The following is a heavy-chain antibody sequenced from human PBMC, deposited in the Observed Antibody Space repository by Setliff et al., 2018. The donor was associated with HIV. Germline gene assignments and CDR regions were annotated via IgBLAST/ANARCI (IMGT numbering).Heavy chain of an antibody. J-gene: IGHJ3*02. CDR3: TYWDI. Sequence: GGSLRLSCVASGFTFRTFAMHWVRQAPGKGLEWVSVITYDGSRTYYADSVKGRCTISRDNSKSTLYLQMNSLRADDTAVYHCTYWDIWGQGTTVTVSS. V-gene: IGHV3-30*07. CDR1: GFTFRTFA. CDR2: ITYDGSRT. D-gene: IGHD2-15*01.